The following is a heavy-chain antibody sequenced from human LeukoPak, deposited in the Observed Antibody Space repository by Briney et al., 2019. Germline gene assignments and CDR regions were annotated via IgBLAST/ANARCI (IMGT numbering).Heavy chain of an antibody. J-gene: IGHJ4*02. CDR2: ISYDGSNK. V-gene: IGHV3-30*18. D-gene: IGHD3-16*02. CDR3: ANGDHTDDYVWGSYRYYFDY. Sequence: TGGSLRLSCAASGFTFSSYGMHWVRQAPGKGLEWVAVISYDGSNKYYADSVKGRFTISRDNSKNTLYLQMNSLRAEDTAVYYCANGDHTDDYVWGSYRYYFDYWGQGTLVTVSS. CDR1: GFTFSSYG.